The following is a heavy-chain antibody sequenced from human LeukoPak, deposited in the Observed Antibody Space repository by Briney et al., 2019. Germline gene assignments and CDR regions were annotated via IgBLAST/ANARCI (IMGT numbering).Heavy chain of an antibody. CDR1: GFTFSSYW. J-gene: IGHJ4*02. V-gene: IGHV3-7*01. CDR3: ARGYRGTSDYYDRLDY. Sequence: GGSLRLSCAASGFTFSSYWMSWVRQAPGKGLEWVANIKQDGSEKYYVDSVKGRFTISRDNAKNTLYLQMNSLRAEDTAVYYCARGYRGTSDYYDRLDYWGQGTLVTVSS. CDR2: IKQDGSEK. D-gene: IGHD3-22*01.